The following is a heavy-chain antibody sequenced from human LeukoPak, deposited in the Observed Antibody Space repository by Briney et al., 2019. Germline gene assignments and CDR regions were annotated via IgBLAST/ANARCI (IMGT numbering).Heavy chain of an antibody. V-gene: IGHV1-24*01. D-gene: IGHD1-1*01. J-gene: IGHJ4*02. CDR1: GYTLTELS. Sequence: ASVKVSCKVSGYTLTELSMHWVRQAPGKWLEWMGGFDPEDGETIYAQKFQGRVTMTEDTSTDTAYMELSSLRSEDTAVYYCATLSTTGTTNPADYWGQGTLVTVSS. CDR3: ATLSTTGTTNPADY. CDR2: FDPEDGET.